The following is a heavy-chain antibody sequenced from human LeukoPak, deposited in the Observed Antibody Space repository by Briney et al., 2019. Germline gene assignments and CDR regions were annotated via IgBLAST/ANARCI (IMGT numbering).Heavy chain of an antibody. D-gene: IGHD3-3*01. J-gene: IGHJ4*02. CDR3: AKGGYYDFWSGYYFDY. CDR2: ISGSGGST. V-gene: IGHV3-23*01. Sequence: GGSLRLSCAASGFTFSSYSMNWVRQAPGKGLEWVSAISGSGGSTYYADSVKGRFTISRDNSKNTLYLQMNSLRAEDTAVYYCAKGGYYDFWSGYYFDYWGQGTLVTVSS. CDR1: GFTFSSYS.